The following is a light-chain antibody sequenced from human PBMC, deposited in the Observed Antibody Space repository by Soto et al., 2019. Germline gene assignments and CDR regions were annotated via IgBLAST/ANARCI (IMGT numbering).Light chain of an antibody. V-gene: IGKV3-20*01. J-gene: IGKJ2*01. CDR1: QSVSRSY. Sequence: EIVLTQSPGTLSLSPGERATLSCRASQSVSRSYLAWYQQRPGQAPRLLIYGASSRATGIPDRFSGSGSGTDFTLTISRLEPEDFAVYYCQQFGSSGYTFGQGTKLEIK. CDR3: QQFGSSGYT. CDR2: GAS.